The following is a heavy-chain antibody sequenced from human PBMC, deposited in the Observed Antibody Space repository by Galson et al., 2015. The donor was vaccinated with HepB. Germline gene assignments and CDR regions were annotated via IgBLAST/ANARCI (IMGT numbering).Heavy chain of an antibody. Sequence: SLRLSCAVSGFTFSSYAMHWVRQAPGKGLESVSYISSTGTTMYYADSAKGRFTISRDNAQNSLYLQMNSLRDEDTAVYYCARVYFGSGSSSAYWYFDLWGRGALVTVSS. D-gene: IGHD3-10*01. J-gene: IGHJ2*01. CDR2: ISSTGTTM. CDR1: GFTFSSYA. V-gene: IGHV3-48*02. CDR3: ARVYFGSGSSSAYWYFDL.